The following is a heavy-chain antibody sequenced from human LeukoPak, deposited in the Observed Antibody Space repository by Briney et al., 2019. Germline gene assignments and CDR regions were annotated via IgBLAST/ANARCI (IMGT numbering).Heavy chain of an antibody. V-gene: IGHV3-53*01. CDR3: ARSYREGYFDY. D-gene: IGHD3-16*02. CDR1: GFTFSSYA. Sequence: GGSLRLSCAASGFTFSSYAMSWVRQAPGKGLEWVSVIYSGGSTYYADSVKGRFTISRDNSKNTLYLQMNSLRAEDTAVYYCARSYREGYFDYWGQGTLVTVSS. J-gene: IGHJ4*02. CDR2: IYSGGST.